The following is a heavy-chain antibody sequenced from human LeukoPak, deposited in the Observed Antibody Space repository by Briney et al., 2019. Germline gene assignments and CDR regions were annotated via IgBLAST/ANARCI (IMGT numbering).Heavy chain of an antibody. J-gene: IGHJ4*02. D-gene: IGHD3-10*01. CDR3: AKGSSGSRRNYFDY. Sequence: GGSLRLSCAASGFTFSNYAMTWVRQAPGKGLEWVSAISGSGGSTYYADSVKGRFTISRDNSKNTLYLQMNSLRAEDTAVYYCAKGSSGSRRNYFDYWGQGTLVTVSS. CDR2: ISGSGGST. CDR1: GFTFSNYA. V-gene: IGHV3-23*01.